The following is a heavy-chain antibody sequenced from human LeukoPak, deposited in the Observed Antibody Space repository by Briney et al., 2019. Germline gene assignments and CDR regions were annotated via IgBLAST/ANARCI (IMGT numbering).Heavy chain of an antibody. V-gene: IGHV4-59*01. CDR1: GGSISSYY. D-gene: IGHD6-13*01. J-gene: IGHJ6*03. Sequence: SETLSLTCTVSGGSISSYYWSWIRQPPGKGLEWIGYIYYSGSTNYNPSLKSRVTISVDTSKNQFSLKLSSVTAADTAVYYCARDKGGSWDYYYMDVWGKGTTVTVSS. CDR3: ARDKGGSWDYYYMDV. CDR2: IYYSGST.